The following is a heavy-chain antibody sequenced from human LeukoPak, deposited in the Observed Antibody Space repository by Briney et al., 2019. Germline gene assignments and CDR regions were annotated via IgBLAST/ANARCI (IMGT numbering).Heavy chain of an antibody. D-gene: IGHD3-9*01. CDR3: ARAYDILTGYGYLDY. Sequence: SQTLSLTCTVSGGSISSGGYYWSWLRQHPGKGLEWIGYIYYSGSTYYNPSLKSRVTISVDTSKNQFSLKLSSVTAADTAVYYCARAYDILTGYGYLDYWGQGTLVTVSS. CDR1: GGSISSGGYY. J-gene: IGHJ4*02. V-gene: IGHV4-31*03. CDR2: IYYSGST.